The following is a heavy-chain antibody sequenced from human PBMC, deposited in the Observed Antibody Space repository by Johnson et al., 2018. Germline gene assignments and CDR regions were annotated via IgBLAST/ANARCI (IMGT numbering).Heavy chain of an antibody. CDR3: AKSDYSDYYFDC. CDR1: GFTFSSYG. CDR2: ISYDGSNT. J-gene: IGHJ4*02. Sequence: QVQLVESGGGVVQPGRSLRLSCAASGFTFSSYGIHWVRQAPGKGLDWVAVISYDGSNTYYADSVKGRFTISRDTSKNTVYLQMNSLRAEDTAVYYCAKSDYSDYYFDCWGQGTLVTVSS. D-gene: IGHD4-11*01. V-gene: IGHV3-30*18.